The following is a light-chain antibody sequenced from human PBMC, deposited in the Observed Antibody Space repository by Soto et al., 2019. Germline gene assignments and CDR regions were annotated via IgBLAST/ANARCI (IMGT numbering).Light chain of an antibody. CDR1: QSVSSNY. CDR2: ATS. CDR3: QQYGDYNAPRYS. Sequence: EIVLTQSPGTLSLSPGDRVTLSCRASQSVSSNYLAWYQHKPGQAPRLVIYATSSRATGIPDRFSGSGSGTDFTLTIGRLEPEDFAMYYCQQYGDYNAPRYSVGQGTRLEI. V-gene: IGKV3-20*01. J-gene: IGKJ2*03.